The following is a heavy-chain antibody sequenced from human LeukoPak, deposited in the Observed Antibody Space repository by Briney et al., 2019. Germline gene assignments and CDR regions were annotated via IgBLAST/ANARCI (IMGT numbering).Heavy chain of an antibody. J-gene: IGHJ4*02. CDR2: IKGDGSQK. V-gene: IGHV3-7*04. CDR3: ARGNDY. Sequence: PGGSLRLSCAGSGFTFSTYWMYWVRQAPGKGLEWVANIKGDGSQKNYADSVKGRFTISGDNAKNSLYLQINSLRDEDTAVYYCARGNDYWGQGTLVTVSS. CDR1: GFTFSTYW.